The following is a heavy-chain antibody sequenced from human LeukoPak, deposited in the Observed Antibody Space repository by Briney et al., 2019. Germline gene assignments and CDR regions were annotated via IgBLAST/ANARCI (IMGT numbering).Heavy chain of an antibody. J-gene: IGHJ4*02. CDR1: GFTFSDYY. V-gene: IGHV3-11*04. Sequence: GGSLRLSCAASGFTFSDYYMSWIRQAPGKGLEWVSYISSSGDTIYYADSVKGRFTISRDNAKNSLYLQMNGLRAEDTAVYYCARKITGTVSLDYWGQGTLVTVSS. CDR2: ISSSGDTI. D-gene: IGHD1-20*01. CDR3: ARKITGTVSLDY.